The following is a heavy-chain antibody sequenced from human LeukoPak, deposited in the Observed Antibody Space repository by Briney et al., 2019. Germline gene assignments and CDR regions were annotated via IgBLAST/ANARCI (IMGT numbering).Heavy chain of an antibody. CDR3: ARYGAYDFNY. V-gene: IGHV3-7*02. J-gene: IGHJ4*02. D-gene: IGHD5-12*01. CDR2: ISEDGSAK. Sequence: GGSLRLSCAASGFTFRNYWMSWVRQAPGKGLEWVAKISEDGSAKYHADSVKGRFTISRDNAKNSLYLQMNSLRAENAALYYCARYGAYDFNYWGQGTLVTVSS. CDR1: GFTFRNYW.